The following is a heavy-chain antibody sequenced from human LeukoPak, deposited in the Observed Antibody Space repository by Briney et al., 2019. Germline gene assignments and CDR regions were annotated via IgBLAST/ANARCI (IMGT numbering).Heavy chain of an antibody. V-gene: IGHV1-69*02. CDR1: GGTFSSYT. CDR3: ASWSSSSPPRDYYYMDV. Sequence: ASVKVSCKASGGTFSSYTISWVRQAPGQGLEWMGRIIPILGIANYAQKFQGRVTITADKSTSTAYMELSSLRSEDTAVYYCASWSSSSPPRDYYYMDVWGKGTTVTVSS. J-gene: IGHJ6*03. D-gene: IGHD6-6*01. CDR2: IIPILGIA.